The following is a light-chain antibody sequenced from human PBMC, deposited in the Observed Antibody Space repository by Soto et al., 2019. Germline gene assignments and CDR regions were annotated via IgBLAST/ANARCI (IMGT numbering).Light chain of an antibody. J-gene: IGKJ1*01. CDR2: XAA. CDR3: QQYNNWRPTMP. CDR1: QRFSGN. V-gene: IGKV3D-15*01. Sequence: SQCPSAVSVSPGDRATLSCRASQRFSGNFAWYQTKPGQAPRLLIXXAAXRATGIPARFSASGSGTEFTLTISSLQSEDFAVAHCQQYNNWRPTMPFGQGTKVDIK.